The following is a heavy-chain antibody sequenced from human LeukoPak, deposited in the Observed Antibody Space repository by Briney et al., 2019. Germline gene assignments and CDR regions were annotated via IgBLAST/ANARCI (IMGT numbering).Heavy chain of an antibody. CDR1: GFSFRDLW. J-gene: IGHJ4*02. CDR2: INQGGSVK. D-gene: IGHD5-12*01. Sequence: GGSLRLSCAASGFSFRDLWMTWVRQAPGKGLEWVANINQGGSVKYYVDSVKGRFTISRDDAESSLYVQMNSLRDEDTAVYYCARFGYSGWNLEYWGQGTLVTVSS. CDR3: ARFGYSGWNLEY. V-gene: IGHV3-7*01.